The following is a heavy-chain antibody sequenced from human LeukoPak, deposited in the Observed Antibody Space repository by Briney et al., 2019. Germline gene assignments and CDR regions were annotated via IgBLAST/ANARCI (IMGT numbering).Heavy chain of an antibody. D-gene: IGHD6-13*01. J-gene: IGHJ4*02. Sequence: QPGGSLRLSCAASGFTFSSYEMNWVRQAPGKGLEWGSYISSTGSTIFSADSVKGRFTISRDNAKNSLYLHMNSLRADDTAVYYCATLRRQLVDYWGQGALVTVSS. CDR3: ATLRRQLVDY. CDR2: ISSTGSTI. CDR1: GFTFSSYE. V-gene: IGHV3-48*03.